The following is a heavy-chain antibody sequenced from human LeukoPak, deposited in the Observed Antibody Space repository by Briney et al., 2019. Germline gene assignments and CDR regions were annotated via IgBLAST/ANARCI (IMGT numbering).Heavy chain of an antibody. J-gene: IGHJ3*02. V-gene: IGHV3-21*01. D-gene: IGHD2-8*01. CDR1: GFTFSSYS. CDR3: ARAPGGYCTNGVCYAFDI. CDR2: ISSSSSYI. Sequence: PGGSLRLSCAASGFTFSSYSMNWVRQAPGKGLEWVPSISSSSSYIYYADSVKGRFTISRDNAKNSLYLQMNSLRAEDTAVYYCARAPGGYCTNGVCYAFDIWGQGTMVTVSS.